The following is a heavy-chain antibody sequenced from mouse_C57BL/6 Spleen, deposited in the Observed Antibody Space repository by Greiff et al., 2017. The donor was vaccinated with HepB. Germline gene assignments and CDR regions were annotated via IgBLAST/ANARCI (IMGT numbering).Heavy chain of an antibody. CDR2: ISNGGGST. CDR1: GFTFSDYY. V-gene: IGHV5-12*01. J-gene: IGHJ1*03. Sequence: DVKLVESGGGLVQPGGSLKLSCAASGFTFSDYYMYWVRQTPEKRLEWVAYISNGGGSTYYPDTVKGRFTISRDNAKNTLYLQMSRLKSEDTAMYYCARHTGTGYFDVWGTGTTVTVSS. D-gene: IGHD4-1*01. CDR3: ARHTGTGYFDV.